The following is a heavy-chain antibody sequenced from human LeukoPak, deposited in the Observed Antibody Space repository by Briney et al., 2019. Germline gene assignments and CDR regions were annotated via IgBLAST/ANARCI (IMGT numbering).Heavy chain of an antibody. J-gene: IGHJ4*02. V-gene: IGHV3-23*01. Sequence: GGSLRLSCAASGFTLSYYAMSWVRQAPGKGLEWVSSISGNGGSTYYADSVKGRFTISRDNSKNTLYLQMNSLRAEDTAVYYCAKDLQRANWGSGGYFDYWGQGTLVTVSS. D-gene: IGHD7-27*01. CDR3: AKDLQRANWGSGGYFDY. CDR1: GFTLSYYA. CDR2: ISGNGGST.